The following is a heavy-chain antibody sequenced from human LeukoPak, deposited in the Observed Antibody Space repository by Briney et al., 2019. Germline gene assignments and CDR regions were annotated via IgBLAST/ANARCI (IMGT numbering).Heavy chain of an antibody. CDR2: INHSGST. J-gene: IGHJ4*02. CDR1: GGTFSGYY. Sequence: LKPSETLSLTCAVYGGTFSGYYRTWIRQPPGKGLEWIGEINHSGSTNCNPSLKSRVTVSVDTSKNQFSLRLTSVTAADTAVYYCVRPSHRDGSTWYPYFDYWGQGTLVTVSS. V-gene: IGHV4-34*01. D-gene: IGHD6-13*01. CDR3: VRPSHRDGSTWYPYFDY.